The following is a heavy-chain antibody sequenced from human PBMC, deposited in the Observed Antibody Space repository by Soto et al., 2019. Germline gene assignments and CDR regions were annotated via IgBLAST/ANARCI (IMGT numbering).Heavy chain of an antibody. J-gene: IGHJ4*02. Sequence: PSETLSLTCAVSGYSISSGYYWGWIRQPPGKGLEWIGSIYHSGSTYYNPSLKSRVTISVDTSKNQFSLKLSSVTAADTAVYYCASSAKLYCSSTSCYRAPDYWGQGTLVTVSS. D-gene: IGHD2-2*02. V-gene: IGHV4-38-2*01. CDR2: IYHSGST. CDR3: ASSAKLYCSSTSCYRAPDY. CDR1: GYSISSGYY.